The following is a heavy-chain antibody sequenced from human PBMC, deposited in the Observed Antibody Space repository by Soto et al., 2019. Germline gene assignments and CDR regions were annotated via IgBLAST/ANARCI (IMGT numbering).Heavy chain of an antibody. CDR1: CDSIRSYY. V-gene: IGHV4-59*01. J-gene: IGHJ4*02. Sequence: SEPLSLGCTVSCDSIRSYYCSWIRQPPGKGLEWIGYIYYSGYTSYNPSLKSRVTISVDTSKNQFSLKLNSVTAADTAVYYCARCFSGNYPSRPEEQYYFDSWGQGTMVTGSS. D-gene: IGHD1-26*01. CDR3: ARCFSGNYPSRPEEQYYFDS. CDR2: IYYSGYT.